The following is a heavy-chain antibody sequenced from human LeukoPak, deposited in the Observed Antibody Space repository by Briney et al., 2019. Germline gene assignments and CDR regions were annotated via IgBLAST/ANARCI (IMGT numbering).Heavy chain of an antibody. CDR3: ARGRYDSSGYCYYFDY. Sequence: GGSLRLSCAASGFTFSSYSMNWVRQAPGKGLEWVSSISSSSSYIYYADSVKGRFTISRDNSKNTLYLQMNGLRAEDTAVYYCARGRYDSSGYCYYFDYWGQGTLVTVSS. CDR1: GFTFSSYS. J-gene: IGHJ4*02. V-gene: IGHV3-21*01. D-gene: IGHD3-22*01. CDR2: ISSSSSYI.